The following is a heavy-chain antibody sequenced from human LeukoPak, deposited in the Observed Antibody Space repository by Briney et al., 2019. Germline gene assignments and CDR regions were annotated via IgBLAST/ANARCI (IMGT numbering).Heavy chain of an antibody. CDR3: ARAPPHDVLLWLGEFDY. D-gene: IGHD3-10*01. J-gene: IGHJ4*02. CDR2: IKQDGSEK. V-gene: IGHV3-7*01. Sequence: PGGSLRLSCAASGFTFSSYWMSWVRQAPGKGLEWVANIKQDGSEKYYVDSVKGRFTISRDNAKNSLYLQMNSLRAEDTAVYYCARAPPHDVLLWLGEFDYWGQGTLVTVSS. CDR1: GFTFSSYW.